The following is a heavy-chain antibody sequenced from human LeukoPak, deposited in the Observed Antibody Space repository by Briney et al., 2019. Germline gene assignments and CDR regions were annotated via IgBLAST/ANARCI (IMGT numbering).Heavy chain of an antibody. V-gene: IGHV4-30-2*01. Sequence: PSQTLSLTCAVSGGSISSGGYSWSWIRQPPGKGLEWIGYIYHSGSTYYNPSLKSRVTISVDRSKNQFSPKLSSVTAADTAVYYCAGRYGLGGAIDYWGQGTLVTVSS. J-gene: IGHJ4*02. CDR3: AGRYGLGGAIDY. D-gene: IGHD1-26*01. CDR2: IYHSGST. CDR1: GGSISSGGYS.